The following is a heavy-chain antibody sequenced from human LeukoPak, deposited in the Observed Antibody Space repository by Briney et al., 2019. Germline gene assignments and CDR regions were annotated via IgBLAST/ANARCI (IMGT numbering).Heavy chain of an antibody. CDR1: GYTFTRYD. CDR2: MNPNSGNT. J-gene: IGHJ4*02. V-gene: IGHV1-8*01. D-gene: IGHD3-10*01. Sequence: ASVKVSCKASGYTFTRYDVNWVRQATGQGLEWMGWMNPNSGNTGYAQKFQGRVTMTRNTSISTAYMELSSLRSEDTAVYYCARGSFYGSGSYYSSYWGQGTLVTVSS. CDR3: ARGSFYGSGSYYSSY.